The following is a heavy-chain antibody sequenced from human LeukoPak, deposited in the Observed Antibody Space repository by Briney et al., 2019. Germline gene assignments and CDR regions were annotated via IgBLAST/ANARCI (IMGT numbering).Heavy chain of an antibody. V-gene: IGHV3-23*01. CDR3: AKDLVVVVAAANIIDY. CDR1: GFTFSSYA. D-gene: IGHD2-15*01. Sequence: PGGSLRLSCAASGFTFSSYAMSWIRQAPGKGLEWVSAISGSGGSTYYADSVKGRFTISRDNSKNTLYQQMNSLRAEDTAVYYSAKDLVVVVAAANIIDYWGQGTLVTVSS. J-gene: IGHJ4*02. CDR2: ISGSGGST.